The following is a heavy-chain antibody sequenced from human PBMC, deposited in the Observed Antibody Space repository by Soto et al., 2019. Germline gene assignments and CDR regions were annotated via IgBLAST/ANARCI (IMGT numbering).Heavy chain of an antibody. J-gene: IGHJ4*02. V-gene: IGHV3-21*01. Sequence: GGSLRLSCEPSGFTFSSDSIDWVRQAPGKGLEWVSSISSSSSYIYYADSVKGRFTISRDNARNSLYLQMNSLRAEDTAVYYCAREGSYWNDVGPDWGQGTLVTVSS. D-gene: IGHD1-1*01. CDR2: ISSSSSYI. CDR1: GFTFSSDS. CDR3: AREGSYWNDVGPD.